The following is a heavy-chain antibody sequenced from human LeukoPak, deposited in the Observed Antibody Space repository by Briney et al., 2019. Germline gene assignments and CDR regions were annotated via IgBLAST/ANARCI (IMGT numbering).Heavy chain of an antibody. CDR1: GFTFSSYG. D-gene: IGHD6-19*01. CDR2: ISYDGSNK. V-gene: IGHV3-33*05. Sequence: PGGSLRLSCAASGFTFSSYGMHWVRQAPGKGLEWVAFISYDGSNKYYADSVKGRFTISRDNAKNSLYLQMNSLRAEDTAVYYCATLSDSSGWYPGVDYWGRGTLVTVSS. J-gene: IGHJ4*02. CDR3: ATLSDSSGWYPGVDY.